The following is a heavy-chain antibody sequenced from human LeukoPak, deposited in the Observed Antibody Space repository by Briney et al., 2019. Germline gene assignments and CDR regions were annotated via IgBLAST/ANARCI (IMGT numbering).Heavy chain of an antibody. CDR3: ARDPGDRWFFDL. D-gene: IGHD7-27*01. Sequence: PGGSLRLSCAASGFTPNNYAMDWVRQAPGKGLEWVSLISRSGATTYYAGSVKGRVTISRENSRNTLYLQMTSVRAEDTAVYYCARDPGDRWFFDLWGRGTLVTVSS. CDR1: GFTPNNYA. CDR2: ISRSGATT. J-gene: IGHJ2*01. V-gene: IGHV3-23*01.